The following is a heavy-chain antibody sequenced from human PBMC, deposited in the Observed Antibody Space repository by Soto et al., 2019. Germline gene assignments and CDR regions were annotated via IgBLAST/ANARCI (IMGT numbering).Heavy chain of an antibody. CDR3: ARVHGNIVVVPAAKRNAFDI. J-gene: IGHJ3*02. CDR1: SGSISSSNW. V-gene: IGHV4-4*02. Sequence: QVQLQESGPGLVKPSGTLSLTCAVSSGSISSSNWWSWVRQPPGKGLEWIGEIYHSGSTNYNPSLKSRVTISVDKSKNQFSLKLSSVTAADTAVYYCARVHGNIVVVPAAKRNAFDIWGQGTMVTVSS. CDR2: IYHSGST. D-gene: IGHD2-2*01.